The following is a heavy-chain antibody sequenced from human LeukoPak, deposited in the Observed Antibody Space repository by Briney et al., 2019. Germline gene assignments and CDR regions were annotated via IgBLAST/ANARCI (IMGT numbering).Heavy chain of an antibody. D-gene: IGHD6-13*01. Sequence: ASVKVSCKASGGTFSNYGINWVRQAPGQGLEWMGGINPNSGGTNYAQKFQGWVTMTRDTSISTAYMELSRLRSDDTAVYYCARVSSQQLADYYFDYWGQGTLVTVSS. V-gene: IGHV1-2*04. J-gene: IGHJ4*02. CDR3: ARVSSQQLADYYFDY. CDR2: INPNSGGT. CDR1: GGTFSNYG.